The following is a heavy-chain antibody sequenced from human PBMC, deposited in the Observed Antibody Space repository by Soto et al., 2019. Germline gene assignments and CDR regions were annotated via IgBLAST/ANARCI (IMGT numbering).Heavy chain of an antibody. Sequence: QVQLVQSGAEVKKPGSSVKVSCKASGGTFSSYAISWVRQAPGQGLEWMGGIIPIFGTANYAQKFQGRVTITADESTSTAYMELSSLRSEDTAVDYCARGGGYSYADYYYYGMDVWGQGPTVTVSS. CDR1: GGTFSSYA. CDR3: ARGGGYSYADYYYYGMDV. D-gene: IGHD5-18*01. CDR2: IIPIFGTA. J-gene: IGHJ6*02. V-gene: IGHV1-69*01.